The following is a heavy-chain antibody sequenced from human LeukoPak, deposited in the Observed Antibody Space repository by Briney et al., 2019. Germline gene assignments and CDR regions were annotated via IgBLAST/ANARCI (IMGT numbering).Heavy chain of an antibody. J-gene: IGHJ6*03. CDR2: ISSSGSST. V-gene: IGHV3-23*01. CDR3: ARRATGSSSLFYYYMDV. Sequence: PGGSLRLSCVASGFTFSNYAMSWVRQAPGKGLEWVSGISSSGSSTFFADHVKGRFTIARDSAKSSLYLQMNTLQAEDTAVYYCARRATGSSSLFYYYMDVWGKGTTVSVSS. D-gene: IGHD1-26*01. CDR1: GFTFSNYA.